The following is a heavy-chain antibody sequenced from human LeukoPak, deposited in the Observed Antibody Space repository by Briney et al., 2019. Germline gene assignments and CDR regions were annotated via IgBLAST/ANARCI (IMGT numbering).Heavy chain of an antibody. D-gene: IGHD3-22*01. CDR3: ARVLGGPYYDSSGYLLSDY. CDR1: GFTFSRYS. Sequence: KSGGSLRLSCAASGFTFSRYSMNWVRQAPGKGLEWVSSISSSSSYIYYADSVKGRFTISRDNAKNSLYLQMNSLRAEDTAVYYCARVLGGPYYDSSGYLLSDYWGQGTLVTVSS. J-gene: IGHJ4*02. CDR2: ISSSSSYI. V-gene: IGHV3-21*01.